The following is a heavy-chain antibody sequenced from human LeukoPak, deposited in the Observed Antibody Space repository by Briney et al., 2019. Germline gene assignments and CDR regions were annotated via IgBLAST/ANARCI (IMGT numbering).Heavy chain of an antibody. D-gene: IGHD4-17*01. CDR3: ARATGTVGAFDI. V-gene: IGHV4-34*01. Sequence: SETLSLTCAVYGGAFSGYYWSWIRQPPGKGLEWIGEINHSGSTNYNPSLKSRVTISVDTSENQFSLKLSSVTAADTALYYCARATGTVGAFDIWGQGTMVTVSS. CDR2: INHSGST. J-gene: IGHJ3*02. CDR1: GGAFSGYY.